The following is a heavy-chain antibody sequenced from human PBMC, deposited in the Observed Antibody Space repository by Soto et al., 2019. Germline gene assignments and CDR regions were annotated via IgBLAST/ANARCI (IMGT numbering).Heavy chain of an antibody. V-gene: IGHV4-31*03. CDR1: GASINSGAYY. CDR2: IYYSGTT. J-gene: IGHJ4*02. Sequence: QVQLQESGPGLVKPSQTLSLTCTVSGASINSGAYYWSWIRQHPGKGLEWVGYIYYSGTTYYNPSLQSRLTISRDTAKNNCSLKLTSVTAADTAVYYCAGRISTAGLFDFWGQGALVTVSS. CDR3: AGRISTAGLFDF. D-gene: IGHD6-13*01.